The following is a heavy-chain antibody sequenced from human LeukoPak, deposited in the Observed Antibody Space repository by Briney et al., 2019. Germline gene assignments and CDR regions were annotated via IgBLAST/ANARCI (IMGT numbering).Heavy chain of an antibody. CDR1: GFTLSSYG. V-gene: IGHV3-30*18. CDR3: AKDPQQVAYYFDY. CDR2: ISYDGSNK. Sequence: HSGGSLRLSCAASGFTLSSYGMHWVRQAPGKGLEWVAIISYDGSNKFYADSVKGRFTISGDNSKNTMYLQMNSLRAEDTAVYYCAKDPQQVAYYFDYWGLGTPVTVSS. D-gene: IGHD6-13*01. J-gene: IGHJ4*02.